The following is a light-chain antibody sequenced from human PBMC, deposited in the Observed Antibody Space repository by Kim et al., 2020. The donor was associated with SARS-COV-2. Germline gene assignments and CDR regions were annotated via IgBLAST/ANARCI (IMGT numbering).Light chain of an antibody. CDR2: GAS. J-gene: IGKJ1*01. CDR3: QQYNNWPSWT. Sequence: SQGERATLSCRASQSVSSNLAWYQQKPGQAPRLLIYGASTRATGIPARFSGSGSGTEFTLTISSLQSEDFAVYYCQQYNNWPSWTFGQGTKVDIK. V-gene: IGKV3-15*01. CDR1: QSVSSN.